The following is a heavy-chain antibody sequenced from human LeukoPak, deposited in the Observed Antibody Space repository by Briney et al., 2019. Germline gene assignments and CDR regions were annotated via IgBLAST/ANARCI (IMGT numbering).Heavy chain of an antibody. D-gene: IGHD6-6*01. CDR2: INHSGST. CDR3: ARTRIAQYSSPRYWFDP. J-gene: IGHJ5*02. CDR1: GGSFSGYY. V-gene: IGHV4-34*01. Sequence: SETLSLTCAVYGGSFSGYYWSWIRQPPGKGLEWIGEINHSGSTNYNPSLKSRVTISVDTSKNQFSLKLSSVTAADTAVYYCARTRIAQYSSPRYWFDPWGQGTLVTVSS.